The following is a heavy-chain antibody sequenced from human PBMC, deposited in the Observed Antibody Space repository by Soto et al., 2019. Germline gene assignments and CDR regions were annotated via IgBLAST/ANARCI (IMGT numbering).Heavy chain of an antibody. V-gene: IGHV3-23*01. CDR3: AKDGMAGTVGLFDY. CDR1: GFTFSIYA. J-gene: IGHJ4*02. D-gene: IGHD6-19*01. Sequence: GASVKVSCAASGFTFSIYAMSWVLQSPVKWLEWVSAISGSGGSTYYADSVKGRFTISRDNSKNTLYLQMNSLRAEDTAVYYCAKDGMAGTVGLFDYWGQGTLVTVSS. CDR2: ISGSGGST.